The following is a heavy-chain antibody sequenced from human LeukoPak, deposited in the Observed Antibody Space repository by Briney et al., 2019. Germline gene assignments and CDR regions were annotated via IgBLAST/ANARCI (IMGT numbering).Heavy chain of an antibody. D-gene: IGHD6-19*01. CDR2: INSGGSTL. CDR3: ARDFNPAGSSSGWSTCKY. J-gene: IGHJ4*02. V-gene: IGHV3-48*03. Sequence: PGGSLRLSCAASGFTFSSYEMNWVRQAPGKGLEWVSYINSGGSTLYYADSVKGRFTVSRDNAKNSLFLQMSSLRAEDTAVYYCARDFNPAGSSSGWSTCKYWGQGTLVTVSS. CDR1: GFTFSSYE.